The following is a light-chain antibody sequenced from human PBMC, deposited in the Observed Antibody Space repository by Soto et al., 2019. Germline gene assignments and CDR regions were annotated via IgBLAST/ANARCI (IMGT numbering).Light chain of an antibody. Sequence: QSALTQPPSASGSPGQSVTISCTGSSSDVGGYNYVSWFQQHPGKAPKLMIYEVSKRPSGVPDRFSGSKSGNTASLTVSGLQAEDEANYYCSSYAGSITSVFGGGTKLTVL. V-gene: IGLV2-8*01. CDR2: EVS. CDR3: SSYAGSITSV. CDR1: SSDVGGYNY. J-gene: IGLJ3*02.